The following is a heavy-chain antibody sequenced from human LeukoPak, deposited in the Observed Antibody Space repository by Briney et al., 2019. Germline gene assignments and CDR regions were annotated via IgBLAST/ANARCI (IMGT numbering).Heavy chain of an antibody. J-gene: IGHJ4*02. V-gene: IGHV3-21*01. D-gene: IGHD6-6*01. CDR3: ARQSAEYGSSPSDI. CDR1: GFTFRSHS. CDR2: ITGDGSYI. Sequence: SGGSLRLSCAASGFTFRSHSMNWVRQAPGKGLEWVSAITGDGSYIYYTALVQGRYTVSRDNAKNSLYLQMTSLRAEDTALYYRARQSAEYGSSPSDIWGQGTLVTVSS.